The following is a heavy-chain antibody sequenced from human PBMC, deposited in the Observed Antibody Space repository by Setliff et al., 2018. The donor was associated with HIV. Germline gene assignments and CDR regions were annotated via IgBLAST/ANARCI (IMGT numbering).Heavy chain of an antibody. V-gene: IGHV4-38-2*02. CDR3: TRQAWDSKSSGYFSDY. CDR1: GGSISSGYY. J-gene: IGHJ4*02. D-gene: IGHD3-22*01. Sequence: SETLSLTCTVSGGSISSGYYWGWIRQSPGKGLEWIGSIYQTGSTYYNPSFKSRVTVSLDMSKNQFSLRLASVTAADTAVYYCTRQAWDSKSSGYFSDYWGQGTLVTVSS. CDR2: IYQTGST.